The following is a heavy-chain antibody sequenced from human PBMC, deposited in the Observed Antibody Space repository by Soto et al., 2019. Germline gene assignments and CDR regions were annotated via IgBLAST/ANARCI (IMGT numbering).Heavy chain of an antibody. CDR2: IYSGGST. Sequence: PGGSLRLSCAASGFTGSSNYISWVRQAPGKGLEWVSVIYSGGSTYYADSVKGRFTISRDNSKNTLYLQMNSLRAEDTAVYYCASPIVVDPGAFDIWGKGTMVTVSS. D-gene: IGHD2-15*01. V-gene: IGHV3-53*01. J-gene: IGHJ3*02. CDR1: GFTGSSNY. CDR3: ASPIVVDPGAFDI.